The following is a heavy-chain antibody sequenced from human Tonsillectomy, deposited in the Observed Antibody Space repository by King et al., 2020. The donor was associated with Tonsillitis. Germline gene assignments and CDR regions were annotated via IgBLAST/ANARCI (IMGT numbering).Heavy chain of an antibody. D-gene: IGHD3-10*01. J-gene: IGHJ5*02. V-gene: IGHV4-4*07. CDR3: ARVRIRGVTSGWFDP. Sequence: VQLQESGPGLVKPSETLSLTCTVSGGSISSYYWSWLRQPAGKGLEWIGRIYTSGSTNYNPSLKSRVTMSVDTSKNQFSLKLSSVTAADTAVYYCARVRIRGVTSGWFDPWGQGTLVTVSS. CDR1: GGSISSYY. CDR2: IYTSGST.